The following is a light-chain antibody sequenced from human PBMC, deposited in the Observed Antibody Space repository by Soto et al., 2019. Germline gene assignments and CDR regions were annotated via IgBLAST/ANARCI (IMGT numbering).Light chain of an antibody. V-gene: IGKV3-20*01. CDR2: GAS. CDR3: QQYGSSPLT. CDR1: QSVSSSY. J-gene: IGKJ4*01. Sequence: EIVLTQSPGTLSLSPGERATLSCRASQSVSSSYLAWYQQKPGQAPRLLIYGASSRATGIPDRFSGSGSGTDFTLSNSRLDPEYFAVYYCQQYGSSPLTFGGGTKVEIK.